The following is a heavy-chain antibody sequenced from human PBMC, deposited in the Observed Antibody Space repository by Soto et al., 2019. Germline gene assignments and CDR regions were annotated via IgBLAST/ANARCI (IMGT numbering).Heavy chain of an antibody. J-gene: IGHJ4*02. CDR3: ARASQRYSGNWYELLDV. V-gene: IGHV4-59*01. CDR1: AGSIRNYS. D-gene: IGHD6-13*01. Sequence: SQTLSLTSRFSAGSIRNYSWSWIRQSPGTGPVWIGHIYSSGRTKYNPSLQSRVSISSDTSNNQLSLTLRSVSAADTAVYFCARASQRYSGNWYELLDVWGQGTMVTVSS. CDR2: IYSSGRT.